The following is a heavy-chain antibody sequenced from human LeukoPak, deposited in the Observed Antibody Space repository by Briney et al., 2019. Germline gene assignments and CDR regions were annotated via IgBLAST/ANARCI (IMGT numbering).Heavy chain of an antibody. Sequence: GASVKVSCKASGYTFTSYDINWVRQATGQGLEWMGWMNPNSGNTGYAQKFQGRVTITRNTSISTAYMELSSLRSEDTAVYYCARDGSWSSISYSDYWGQGTLVTVSS. J-gene: IGHJ4*02. D-gene: IGHD2-2*01. CDR1: GYTFTSYD. CDR3: ARDGSWSSISYSDY. CDR2: MNPNSGNT. V-gene: IGHV1-8*03.